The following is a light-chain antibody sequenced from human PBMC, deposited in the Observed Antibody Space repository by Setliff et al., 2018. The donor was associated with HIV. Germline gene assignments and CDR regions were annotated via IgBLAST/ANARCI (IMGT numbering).Light chain of an antibody. CDR2: RSN. Sequence: QSVLTQPASASGTPGQRVTISCSGSSSNIGSNYVYWYQQLPGTAPKLLIYRSNQRPSGVPDRFSGSKSGTSASLAISGLRSEDEADYYCAAWDDSLSGLYVFGAGTKVTVL. CDR3: AAWDDSLSGLYV. CDR1: SSNIGSNY. J-gene: IGLJ1*01. V-gene: IGLV1-47*01.